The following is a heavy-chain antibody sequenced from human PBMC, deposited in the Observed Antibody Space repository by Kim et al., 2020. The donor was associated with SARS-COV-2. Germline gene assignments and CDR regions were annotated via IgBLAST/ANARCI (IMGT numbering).Heavy chain of an antibody. CDR3: ARALGYCSGGSCY. V-gene: IGHV3-48*03. J-gene: IGHJ4*02. D-gene: IGHD2-15*01. Sequence: YADSVKGRFTIARDNAKNSLYLQMNSLRAEDTAVYYCARALGYCSGGSCYWGQGTLVTVSS.